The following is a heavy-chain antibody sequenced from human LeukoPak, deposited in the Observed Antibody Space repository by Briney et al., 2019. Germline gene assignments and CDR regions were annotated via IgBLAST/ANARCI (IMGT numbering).Heavy chain of an antibody. CDR3: VTQILLCHYY. V-gene: IGHV4-61*02. Sequence: SETLSLTCTVSGDSISSGFYYWSWIRQPAGKGLEWIGRIFTSGSTNYNPSLKSRVTISVDTSKNQFSLKLSSVTAADTAVYYCVTQILLCHYYWGQGTLVTVSS. CDR1: GDSISSGFYY. D-gene: IGHD2/OR15-2a*01. CDR2: IFTSGST. J-gene: IGHJ4*02.